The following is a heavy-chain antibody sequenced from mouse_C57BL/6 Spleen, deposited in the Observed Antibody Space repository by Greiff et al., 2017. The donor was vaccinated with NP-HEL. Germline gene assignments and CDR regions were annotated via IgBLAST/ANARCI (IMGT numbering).Heavy chain of an antibody. CDR2: IYPGDGDT. V-gene: IGHV1-80*01. Sequence: VQLQQSGAELVKPGASVKISCKASGYAFSSYWMNWVKQRPGKGLEWIGQIYPGDGDTNYNGKFKGKATLTADKSSSTAYMRLSSLTSEDSAVYFCARGAQATLYFDYWGQGTTLTVSS. CDR3: ARGAQATLYFDY. CDR1: GYAFSSYW. J-gene: IGHJ2*01. D-gene: IGHD3-2*02.